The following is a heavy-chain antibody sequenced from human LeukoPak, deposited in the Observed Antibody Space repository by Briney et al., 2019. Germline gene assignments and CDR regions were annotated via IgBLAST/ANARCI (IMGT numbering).Heavy chain of an antibody. V-gene: IGHV3-7*01. CDR1: GFTFSSYW. D-gene: IGHD5-18*01. CDR2: IKQDGSEK. Sequence: PGGSLRLSWAASGFTFSSYWMSWVRQAPGKGLEWVANIKQDGSEKYYVDSVKGRFTISRDNAKNSLYLQMNSLRAEDTAVYYCARDGYSYGYLRPYYYYGMDVWGQGTTVTVSS. J-gene: IGHJ6*02. CDR3: ARDGYSYGYLRPYYYYGMDV.